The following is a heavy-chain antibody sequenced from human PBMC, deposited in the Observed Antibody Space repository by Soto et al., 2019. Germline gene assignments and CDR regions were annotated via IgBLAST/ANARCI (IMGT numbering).Heavy chain of an antibody. CDR3: ARIKSSSSKAGAFDI. CDR2: INPSGGST. Sequence: QVQLVQSGAEVKKPGASVKVSCKASGYTFTSYYMHWVRQAPGQGLEWLGIINPSGGSTSYAQKFQGSVTMIRDTSVSTVYMELSRLRSADTAVYYCARIKSSSSKAGAFDIWGQGTMVTVSS. V-gene: IGHV1-46*01. D-gene: IGHD6-6*01. J-gene: IGHJ3*02. CDR1: GYTFTSYY.